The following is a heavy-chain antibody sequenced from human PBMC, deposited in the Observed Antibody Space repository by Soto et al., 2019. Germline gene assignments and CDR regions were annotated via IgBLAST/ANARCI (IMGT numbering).Heavy chain of an antibody. V-gene: IGHV1-69*13. J-gene: IGHJ4*02. CDR3: AREDVDTAMANY. CDR2: IIPIFGTA. Sequence: SVKVSCKASGGTFSSYAISWVRQAPGQGLEWMGGIIPIFGTANYAQKFQGRVTITADESTSTAYMELSSLRSEDTAVYYCAREDVDTAMANYWGQGTLVTVSS. CDR1: GGTFSSYA. D-gene: IGHD5-18*01.